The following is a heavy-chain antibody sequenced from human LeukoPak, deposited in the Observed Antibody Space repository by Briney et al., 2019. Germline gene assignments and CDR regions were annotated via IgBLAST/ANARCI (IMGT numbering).Heavy chain of an antibody. CDR1: GFTFSSYS. Sequence: GGSLRLSCAASGFTFSSYSMNWVRQAPGKGLEWVSSISSGSSYIYYADSVKGRFTISRDNAKNSLYLQMNSLRAEDTAVYYCAKDQDYDILTGYYQWGQGTLVTVSS. D-gene: IGHD3-9*01. V-gene: IGHV3-21*04. CDR2: ISSGSSYI. J-gene: IGHJ4*02. CDR3: AKDQDYDILTGYYQ.